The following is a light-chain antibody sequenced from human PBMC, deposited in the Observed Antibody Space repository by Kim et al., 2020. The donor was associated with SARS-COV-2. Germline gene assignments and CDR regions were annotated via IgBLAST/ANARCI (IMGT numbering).Light chain of an antibody. V-gene: IGLV3-1*01. J-gene: IGLJ1*01. CDR1: KLGDKY. CDR2: QDS. Sequence: PGQTASLPCSGDKLGDKYACWYQQKPGQSPVLVIYQDSKRPSGIPERFSGSNSGNTATLTISGTQAMDEADYYCQAWDSSTANYVFGTGTKVTVL. CDR3: QAWDSSTANYV.